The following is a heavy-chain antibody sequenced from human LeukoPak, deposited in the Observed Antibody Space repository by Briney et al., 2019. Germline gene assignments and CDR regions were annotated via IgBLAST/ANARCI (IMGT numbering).Heavy chain of an antibody. CDR1: EFSVGSNY. Sequence: GGSLRLSCAASEFSVGSNYMTWVRQAPGKGLEWVSLIYSGGSTYYADSVKGRFTISRDNSKNTLYLQMNSLRAEDTAVYYCAGDLRPPLDFWGQGTLVAVSS. CDR3: AGDLRPPLDF. V-gene: IGHV3-66*01. J-gene: IGHJ4*02. CDR2: IYSGGST. D-gene: IGHD4-17*01.